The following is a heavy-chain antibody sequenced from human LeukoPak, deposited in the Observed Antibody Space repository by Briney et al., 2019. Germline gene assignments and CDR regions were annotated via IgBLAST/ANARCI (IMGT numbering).Heavy chain of an antibody. CDR1: GGSISSNFYF. CDR2: IYYSGST. D-gene: IGHD3-22*01. V-gene: IGHV4-39*01. CDR3: ARHSYYYDSSGYYYPFDH. J-gene: IGHJ4*02. Sequence: SETLSLTCTVSGGSISSNFYFWGWIRQPPGKGLEWIGSIYYSGSTYYNPSLKSRVTVSVDTSKNQFSLNLSSVTAADSAVYYCARHSYYYDSSGYYYPFDHWGQGTLVTVSS.